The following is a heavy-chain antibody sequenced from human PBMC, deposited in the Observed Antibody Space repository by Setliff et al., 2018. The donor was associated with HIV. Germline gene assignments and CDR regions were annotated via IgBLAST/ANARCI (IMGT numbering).Heavy chain of an antibody. CDR3: AREGHCSGGSCYSVDY. Sequence: SETLSLTCTVSGGSISSHYWSWIRQPPGKGLEWIGSIYYSGSTNYNPSLKSRVTISVDTSKNQFSLKLSSVTAADTAVYYCAREGHCSGGSCYSVDYWGQGTLVTVSS. CDR1: GGSISSHY. J-gene: IGHJ4*02. V-gene: IGHV4-59*11. D-gene: IGHD2-15*01. CDR2: IYYSGST.